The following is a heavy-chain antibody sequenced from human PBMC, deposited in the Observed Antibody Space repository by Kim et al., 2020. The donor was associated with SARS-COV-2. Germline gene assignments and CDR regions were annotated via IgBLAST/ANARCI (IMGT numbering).Heavy chain of an antibody. Sequence: SVKVSCKASGGTFSSYAISWVRQAPGQGLEWMGGIIPIFGTANYAQKFQGRVTITADESTSTAYMELSSLRSEDTAVYYCARVACGYCSGGSCYDPAEWCSNWFDPWGQGTLVTVSS. CDR1: GGTFSSYA. D-gene: IGHD2-15*01. CDR3: ARVACGYCSGGSCYDPAEWCSNWFDP. J-gene: IGHJ5*02. CDR2: IIPIFGTA. V-gene: IGHV1-69*13.